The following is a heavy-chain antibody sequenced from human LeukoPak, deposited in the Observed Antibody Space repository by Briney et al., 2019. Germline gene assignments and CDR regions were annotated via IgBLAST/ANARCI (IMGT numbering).Heavy chain of an antibody. CDR1: GFTFSIYA. V-gene: IGHV3-23*01. D-gene: IGHD3-3*01. CDR2: ISGNGVST. Sequence: GGSLRLSCAASGFTFSIYAMSWVRQAPGKGLEWVSTISGNGVSTYYADSVKGRFTISRDNSKNTLYLQMNSLRAEDTAVYYCARGAPEGSKVAPLKDFWSGYYTGEVYFDYWGQGTLVTVSS. J-gene: IGHJ4*02. CDR3: ARGAPEGSKVAPLKDFWSGYYTGEVYFDY.